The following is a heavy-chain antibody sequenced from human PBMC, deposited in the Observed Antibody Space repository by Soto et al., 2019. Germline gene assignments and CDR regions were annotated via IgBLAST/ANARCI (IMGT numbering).Heavy chain of an antibody. CDR3: AREVELLYGMDV. J-gene: IGHJ6*02. V-gene: IGHV4-59*01. D-gene: IGHD1-7*01. CDR2: IYYSGST. Sequence: SEPLCRTCPVSGGSISSYYWSWIRQPPGKGLEWIGYIYYSGSTNYNPSLKGRVTISVDTSKNQFSLKLSSVTAADTAVYYCAREVELLYGMDVWGQGTTVTVSS. CDR1: GGSISSYY.